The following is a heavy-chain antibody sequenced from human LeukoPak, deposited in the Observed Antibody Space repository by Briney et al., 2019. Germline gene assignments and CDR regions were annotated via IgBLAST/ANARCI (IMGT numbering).Heavy chain of an antibody. V-gene: IGHV3-21*01. CDR2: ISSSSSYI. D-gene: IGHD3-3*01. Sequence: GGSLRLSCAASGFTFSSYSMNWVRQAPGKGLEWVSSISSSSSYIYYADSVKGRFTISRDNAKNSLYLQMNSLRAEDTAVYYCARDLYLRFLEWLPYYYYYMDVWGKGTTVTVSS. CDR3: ARDLYLRFLEWLPYYYYYMDV. CDR1: GFTFSSYS. J-gene: IGHJ6*03.